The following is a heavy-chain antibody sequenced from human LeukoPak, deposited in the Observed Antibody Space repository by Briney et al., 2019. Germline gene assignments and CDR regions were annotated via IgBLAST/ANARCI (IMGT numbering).Heavy chain of an antibody. J-gene: IGHJ4*02. CDR3: AKRLYDNSAYDY. Sequence: GGSLRLSCAAAGFSFSTYAMSCVRQAPGKGLEWVSTITDSGGITYYADSVKGRFTISRDNSKNTLYLQMNSLRAEDTAVYYCAKRLYDNSAYDYWGQGTLVTVSS. CDR1: GFSFSTYA. D-gene: IGHD3-22*01. CDR2: ITDSGGIT. V-gene: IGHV3-23*01.